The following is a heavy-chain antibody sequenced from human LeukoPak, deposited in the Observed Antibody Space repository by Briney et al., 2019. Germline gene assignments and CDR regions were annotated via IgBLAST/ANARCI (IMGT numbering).Heavy chain of an antibody. CDR2: ISSSSSTI. J-gene: IGHJ3*02. CDR1: GFTFSSYS. CDR3: ARIYGDYVLFAFDI. V-gene: IGHV3-48*01. Sequence: GGSLRLSCAASGFTFSSYSMNWVRQAPGKGLEWVSYISSSSSTIYYADSVKGRFTISRDNAKNSLYLQMNSLRAEDTAVYYCARIYGDYVLFAFDIWGQGTMVTVSS. D-gene: IGHD4-17*01.